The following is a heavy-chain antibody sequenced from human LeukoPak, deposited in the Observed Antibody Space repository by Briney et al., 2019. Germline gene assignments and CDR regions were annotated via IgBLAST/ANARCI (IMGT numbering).Heavy chain of an antibody. Sequence: GGSLRLSCAASGFTFSSYSMNWVRQAPGKGLEWVAFIRYDGSNKYYADSVKGRFTISRDNSKNTLYLQMNSLRAEDTAVYYCARERITMIVVVREFDYWGQGTLVTVSS. CDR1: GFTFSSYS. V-gene: IGHV3-30*02. D-gene: IGHD3-22*01. CDR3: ARERITMIVVVREFDY. CDR2: IRYDGSNK. J-gene: IGHJ4*02.